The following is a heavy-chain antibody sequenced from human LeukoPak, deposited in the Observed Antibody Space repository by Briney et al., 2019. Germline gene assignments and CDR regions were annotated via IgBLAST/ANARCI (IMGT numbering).Heavy chain of an antibody. J-gene: IGHJ4*02. CDR1: GGSISSGDYS. Sequence: SETLSLTCTVSGGSISSGDYSWSWIRQPPGKGLEWIGYIYYSGSTYYNPSLKSRVTISVDTSKNQFSLKLSSVTAADTAVYYCARERGYSGYDPVYYFDYWGQGTLVTVSS. D-gene: IGHD5-12*01. V-gene: IGHV4-30-4*01. CDR3: ARERGYSGYDPVYYFDY. CDR2: IYYSGST.